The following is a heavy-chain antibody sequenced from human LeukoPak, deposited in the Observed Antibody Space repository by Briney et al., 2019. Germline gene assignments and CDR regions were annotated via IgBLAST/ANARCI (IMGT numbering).Heavy chain of an antibody. V-gene: IGHV3-48*01. CDR1: GFTFSSYN. Sequence: GGSLRLSCAASGFTFSSYNMNWVRQAPGKGLEWVSYISSGSSTIYYADSVKGRFTISRDNAKTSLYLQTNSLRAEDTAVYYCARATPSGSYWFDYWGQGTLVTVSS. D-gene: IGHD3-10*01. CDR3: ARATPSGSYWFDY. J-gene: IGHJ4*02. CDR2: ISSGSSTI.